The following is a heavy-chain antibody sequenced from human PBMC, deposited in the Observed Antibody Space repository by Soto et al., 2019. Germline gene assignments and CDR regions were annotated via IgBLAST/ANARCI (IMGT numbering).Heavy chain of an antibody. V-gene: IGHV3-66*04. CDR2: IYSGGST. CDR3: ARHGYNYGGGYFDY. J-gene: IGHJ4*02. CDR1: GVTVSSNY. Sequence: EVQLVESGGGLVQPGGSLRLSCAASGVTVSSNYMSWVRQAPGKGLEWVSVIYSGGSTYYADSVKGRFTISRDNSKNTLYLQMNSLRDEDTDVYYCARHGYNYGGGYFDYWGQGTLVTVSS. D-gene: IGHD5-18*01.